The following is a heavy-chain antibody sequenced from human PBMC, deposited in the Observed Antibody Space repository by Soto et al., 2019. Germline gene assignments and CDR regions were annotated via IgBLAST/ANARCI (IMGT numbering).Heavy chain of an antibody. D-gene: IGHD3-22*01. CDR1: GFTFSSYA. Sequence: GSLRLSCAASGFTFSSYAMSWVRQAPGKGLEWVSTISCTGGSTYYSDSVKGRFTISRDNSKNTVYLQMNSLRAEDAAVYYCAKEMTSGYYLFDYWGQATLVTVSS. J-gene: IGHJ4*02. CDR3: AKEMTSGYYLFDY. CDR2: ISCTGGST. V-gene: IGHV3-23*01.